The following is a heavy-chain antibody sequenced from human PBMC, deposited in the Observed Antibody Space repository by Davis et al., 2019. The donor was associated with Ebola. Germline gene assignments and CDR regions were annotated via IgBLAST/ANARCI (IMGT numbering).Heavy chain of an antibody. V-gene: IGHV3-30*18. CDR3: AKDYMDV. Sequence: GESLKISCAASGFTFSSYSMNWVRQAPGKGLEWVAVISYDGSNKYYADSVKGRFTISRDNSKNTLYLQMNSLRAEDTAVYYCAKDYMDVWGQGTTVTVSS. CDR1: GFTFSSYS. CDR2: ISYDGSNK. J-gene: IGHJ6*03.